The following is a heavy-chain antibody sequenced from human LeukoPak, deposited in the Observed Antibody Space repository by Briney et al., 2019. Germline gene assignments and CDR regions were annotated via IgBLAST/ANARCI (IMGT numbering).Heavy chain of an antibody. Sequence: ASVKVSCKASGYTFTGYYMHWVRQAPGQGLEWMGWINPNSGGTNYAQKFQGRVTMTRDTSISTAYMELSRLRSDDTAVYYCARWAKQLVQRGAFDIWGQGTMVTVSS. CDR3: ARWAKQLVQRGAFDI. CDR1: GYTFTGYY. D-gene: IGHD6-6*01. CDR2: INPNSGGT. V-gene: IGHV1-2*02. J-gene: IGHJ3*02.